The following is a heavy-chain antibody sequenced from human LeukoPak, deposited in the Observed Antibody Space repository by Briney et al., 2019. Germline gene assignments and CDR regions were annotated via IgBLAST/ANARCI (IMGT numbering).Heavy chain of an antibody. CDR3: AKDLLTTVTPPGY. V-gene: IGHV3-23*01. D-gene: IGHD4-17*01. Sequence: GGSLRLSCAASGFIFSRYAMRWVRQAPGKGLEWVSGISGSGGSTYYADSVKGRFTISRDNSKNTLYLQMSSLRAEDTAVYYCAKDLLTTVTPPGYWGQGTLVTVSS. CDR2: ISGSGGST. J-gene: IGHJ4*02. CDR1: GFIFSRYA.